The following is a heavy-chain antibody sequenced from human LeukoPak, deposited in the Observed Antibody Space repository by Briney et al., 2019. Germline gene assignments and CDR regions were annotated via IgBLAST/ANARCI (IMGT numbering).Heavy chain of an antibody. J-gene: IGHJ4*02. CDR1: GFTFSSYG. CDR2: IWYDGSNK. CDR3: AKGKSSTSIDY. V-gene: IGHV3-33*06. D-gene: IGHD2-2*01. Sequence: GGSLRLSCAASGFTFSSYGMHWVRQAPGKGLEWVAVIWYDGSNKYYADSVKGRFTISRDNSKNTLHLQMNSLRAEDTAVYYCAKGKSSTSIDYWGQGTLVTVSS.